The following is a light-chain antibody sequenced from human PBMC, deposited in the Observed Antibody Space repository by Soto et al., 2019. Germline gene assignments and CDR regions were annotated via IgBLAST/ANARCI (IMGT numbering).Light chain of an antibody. J-gene: IGKJ4*01. CDR2: SAS. V-gene: IGKV3-11*01. CDR1: QSVSVN. CDR3: QERNRWPRGT. Sequence: EVVLTQSPATLSLSPGESATLSCRASQSVSVNFAWEQQKPGQAPRPLIYSASDRAPGIPARFSGRGSGTYFTLTLSSLEPEDFAVYYCQERNRWPRGTFGGGTKVEIK.